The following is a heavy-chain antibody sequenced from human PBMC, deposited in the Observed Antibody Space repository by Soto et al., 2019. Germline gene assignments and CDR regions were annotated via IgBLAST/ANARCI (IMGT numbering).Heavy chain of an antibody. Sequence: PGESLKISCAASGFTFSSYGMHWVRLAPGKGLEWVALISYDGSNKYYADSVKGRFTISRDNSKNTLYLQMNSLRDEDTAVYYCAKDQFPYCSSSCSGVSDYWGKGTLVTVSS. CDR2: ISYDGSNK. J-gene: IGHJ4*02. CDR1: GFTFSSYG. D-gene: IGHD2-2*01. CDR3: AKDQFPYCSSSCSGVSDY. V-gene: IGHV3-30*18.